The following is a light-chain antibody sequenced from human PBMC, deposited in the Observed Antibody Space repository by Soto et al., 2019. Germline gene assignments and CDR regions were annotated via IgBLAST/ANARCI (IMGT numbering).Light chain of an antibody. CDR1: QSVSSY. CDR3: QQRSNWPPV. Sequence: DMVMTQSPATLSVSPGERATLSCRASQSVSSYLAWYQQKPGQAPRLLIYDASNRATGIPARFSGSGSGTDFTLTISSLEPEDFALYYCQQRSNWPPVFGPGTKVDIK. J-gene: IGKJ3*01. CDR2: DAS. V-gene: IGKV3-11*01.